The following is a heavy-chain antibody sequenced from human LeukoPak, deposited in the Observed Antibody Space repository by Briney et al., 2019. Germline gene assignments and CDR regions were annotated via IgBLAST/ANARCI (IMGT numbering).Heavy chain of an antibody. Sequence: PSETLSLTCTVSGGSISPYYWSWIRPPPGKVLGWLGYIYYGGNTDYNPSLKSLAAISVDTSKNQFSLKLSSVTAADTAVYYCARSTGSTRFIDYWGKGTLVTVSS. CDR3: ARSTGSTRFIDY. CDR1: GGSISPYY. D-gene: IGHD2/OR15-2a*01. J-gene: IGHJ4*02. CDR2: IYYGGNT. V-gene: IGHV4-59*01.